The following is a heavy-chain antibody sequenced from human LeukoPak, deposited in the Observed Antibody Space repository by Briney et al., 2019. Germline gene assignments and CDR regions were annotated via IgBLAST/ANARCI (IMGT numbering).Heavy chain of an antibody. D-gene: IGHD3-22*01. CDR3: ARLSQTPDYYSNGGYYYLGY. J-gene: IGHJ4*02. CDR2: MNPKTGRT. Sequence: ASVKVSCKTSRYTFTSYDINWVREAAGQGLEWMGWMNPKTGRTGFAQKCQGRLTMTRDTSISTAYMQLSSLRSEDTALYYCARLSQTPDYYSNGGYYYLGYWGQGTPVTVSS. V-gene: IGHV1-8*01. CDR1: RYTFTSYD.